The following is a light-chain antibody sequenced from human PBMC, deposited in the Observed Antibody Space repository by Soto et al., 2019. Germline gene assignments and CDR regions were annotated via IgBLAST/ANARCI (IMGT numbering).Light chain of an antibody. V-gene: IGKV1-5*01. Sequence: DIQMTQSPSTLSSSLGDRVTITCRASQNINMWLAWYQQKPGKPPKVLIYGASNLQSGVPPRFSGSGSGTDFTLAISSLQPEDSATYYCLQDINYPWTFGQGTKVDIK. CDR1: QNINMW. CDR3: LQDINYPWT. J-gene: IGKJ1*01. CDR2: GAS.